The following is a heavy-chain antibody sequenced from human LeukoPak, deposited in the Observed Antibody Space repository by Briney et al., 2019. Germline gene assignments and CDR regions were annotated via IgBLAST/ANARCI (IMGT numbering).Heavy chain of an antibody. D-gene: IGHD2-2*01. Sequence: PGGSLRLSCGGSGYSFSSYSINWVRQTPGKGLEWLSAISNGGSYIFYTDSVKGRFTTSRDNSRNTVYLQMNGLRVEDTAVYYCAPAMGSSPSTAYFAYWGQGTLVTVSS. CDR1: GYSFSSYS. CDR3: APAMGSSPSTAYFAY. CDR2: ISNGGSYI. V-gene: IGHV3-23*01. J-gene: IGHJ4*02.